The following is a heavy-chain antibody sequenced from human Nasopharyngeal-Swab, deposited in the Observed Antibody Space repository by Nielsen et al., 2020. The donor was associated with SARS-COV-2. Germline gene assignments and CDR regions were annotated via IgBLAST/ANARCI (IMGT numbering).Heavy chain of an antibody. Sequence: GESLKISCAASGFTFSDYYMSWIRQAPGKGLEWVSYISSGSTIYYADSVKGRFTISRDNAKNSLYLQMNSLRAEDTAVYYCARDRGHDSSGQYYYYYGVDVWGQGTTVTVSS. CDR3: ARDRGHDSSGQYYYYYGVDV. CDR2: ISSGSTI. CDR1: GFTFSDYY. D-gene: IGHD3-22*01. J-gene: IGHJ6*02. V-gene: IGHV3-11*01.